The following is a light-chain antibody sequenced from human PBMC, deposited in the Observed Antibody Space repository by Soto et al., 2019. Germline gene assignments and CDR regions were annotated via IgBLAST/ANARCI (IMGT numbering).Light chain of an antibody. CDR3: QQLNGYVALT. Sequence: IQLTQSPSSLSASVGDRVTISCRASQGIGSYLAWYQQKPGEAPKLLIYDASTLQSGVPSRFSGSRSGTEFTLTISSLQPEDFATYYCQQLNGYVALTFGGGTKV. J-gene: IGKJ4*01. V-gene: IGKV1-9*01. CDR1: QGIGSY. CDR2: DAS.